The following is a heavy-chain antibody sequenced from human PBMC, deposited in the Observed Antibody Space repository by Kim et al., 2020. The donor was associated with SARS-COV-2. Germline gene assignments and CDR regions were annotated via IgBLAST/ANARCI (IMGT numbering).Heavy chain of an antibody. CDR2: ISYSGST. CDR1: GGSISSSTFS. Sequence: SETLSLTCTVSGGSISSSTFSWCWVRQPPGRGLELIGTISYSGSTYYNPSLNSRVTISLDTSKNQVSLKLNSVTAADTAVYYCARPIPHINADKRGIDYWGQGTLVTVSS. V-gene: IGHV4-39*01. J-gene: IGHJ4*02. CDR3: ARPIPHINADKRGIDY. D-gene: IGHD3-16*01.